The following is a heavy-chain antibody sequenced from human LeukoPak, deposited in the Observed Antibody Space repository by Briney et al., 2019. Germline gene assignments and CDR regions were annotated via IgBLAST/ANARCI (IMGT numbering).Heavy chain of an antibody. V-gene: IGHV1-2*02. CDR1: GYTFTGYY. D-gene: IGHD6-6*01. CDR2: INPNSGGT. CDR3: AREVGYSSSLKYFDY. J-gene: IGHJ4*02. Sequence: ASVTVSCKASGYTFTGYYMHWVRQAPGQGLVWMGWINPNSGGTNYAQKFQGRVTMTRDTSISTAYMELSRLRSDDTAVYYCAREVGYSSSLKYFDYWGQGTLVTVSS.